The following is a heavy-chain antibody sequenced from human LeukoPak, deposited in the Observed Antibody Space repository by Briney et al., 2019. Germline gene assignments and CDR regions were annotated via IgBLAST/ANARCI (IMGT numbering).Heavy chain of an antibody. Sequence: PGGSLRLSCAASGFTFSSYSMNWVRQAPGKGLEWVSSISSSSSYIYYADSVKGRFTISRDNAKNSLYLQMNSLRAEDTAVYYCARVSPGSSSWYGRAFDIWGQGTMVTVSS. CDR3: ARVSPGSSSWYGRAFDI. CDR1: GFTFSSYS. D-gene: IGHD6-13*01. V-gene: IGHV3-21*01. J-gene: IGHJ3*02. CDR2: ISSSSSYI.